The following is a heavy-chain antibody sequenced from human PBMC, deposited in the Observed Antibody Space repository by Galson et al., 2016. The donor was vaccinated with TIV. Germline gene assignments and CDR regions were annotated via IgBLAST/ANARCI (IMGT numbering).Heavy chain of an antibody. V-gene: IGHV4-30-4*01. D-gene: IGHD5-24*01. CDR1: GGSMSGGGYY. Sequence: TLSLTCSVSGGSMSGGGYYWNWIRQPPGKGLECIGHIYYSGSTYYNPTLKRRVVISVDTSKNQFPLKVTSVTAADTAVYYCARGSPAGRLTATKLGDAFDIWGQGTKVAVSS. J-gene: IGHJ3*02. CDR3: ARGSPAGRLTATKLGDAFDI. CDR2: IYYSGST.